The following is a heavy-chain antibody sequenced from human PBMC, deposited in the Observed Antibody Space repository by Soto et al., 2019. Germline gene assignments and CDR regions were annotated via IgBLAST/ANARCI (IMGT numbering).Heavy chain of an antibody. CDR2: IVVGSGNT. Sequence: QMQLVQSGPEVKKPGTSVKVSCKASGFTFTSSAVQWVRQARGQRLEWIGWIVVGSGNTNYAQKFQERVTITRDMSTSTAYMGLSRLRSEDTAGYYCAEVKVTMVRGGFDPWGQGTLVTVSS. D-gene: IGHD3-10*01. CDR1: GFTFTSSA. J-gene: IGHJ5*02. CDR3: AEVKVTMVRGGFDP. V-gene: IGHV1-58*01.